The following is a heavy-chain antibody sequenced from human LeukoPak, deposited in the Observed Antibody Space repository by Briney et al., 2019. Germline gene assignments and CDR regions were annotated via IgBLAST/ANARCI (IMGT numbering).Heavy chain of an antibody. CDR3: ARALRYFDWLSTSPEYNWFDP. J-gene: IGHJ5*02. Sequence: PGGSLRLPCAASGFTFSSYSMHWIRQAPGKGLEWVSYISSSSSTIYYADSVKGRFTISRDNAKNSLYLQMNSLGAEDTAVYYCARALRYFDWLSTSPEYNWFDPWGQGTLVTVSS. D-gene: IGHD3-9*01. CDR2: ISSSSSTI. CDR1: GFTFSSYS. V-gene: IGHV3-48*01.